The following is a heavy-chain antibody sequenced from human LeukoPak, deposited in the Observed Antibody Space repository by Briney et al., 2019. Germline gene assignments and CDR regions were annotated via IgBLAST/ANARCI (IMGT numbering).Heavy chain of an antibody. CDR2: IWYDGTNK. J-gene: IGHJ4*02. Sequence: GGSLRLSCAASGFTFSSYAMHWVRQAPGKGLEWVAVIWYDGTNKYYADSVKGRFTISRDNSKNTLYLQMNSLRAEDTAVYYCARLYYGDYYFDYWGQGTLVTVSS. D-gene: IGHD4-17*01. CDR3: ARLYYGDYYFDY. CDR1: GFTFSSYA. V-gene: IGHV3-33*08.